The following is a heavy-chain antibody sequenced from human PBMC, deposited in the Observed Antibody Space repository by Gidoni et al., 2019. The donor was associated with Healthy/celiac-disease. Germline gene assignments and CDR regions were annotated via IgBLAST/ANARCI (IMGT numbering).Heavy chain of an antibody. V-gene: IGHV3-7*03. J-gene: IGHJ3*02. CDR3: ARDIAAAGTGGVMDAFDI. D-gene: IGHD6-13*01. Sequence: EVQLVESGGGLVQPGGSLRLSCAASGFTFSSYWMSWVRQAPGKGLEWVANIKQDGSEKYYVDSVKGRFTISRDNAKNSLYLQMNSLRAEDTAVYYCARDIAAAGTGGVMDAFDIWGQGTMVTVSS. CDR1: GFTFSSYW. CDR2: IKQDGSEK.